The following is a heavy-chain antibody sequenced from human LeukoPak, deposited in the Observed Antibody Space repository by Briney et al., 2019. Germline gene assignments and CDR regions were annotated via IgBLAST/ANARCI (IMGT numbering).Heavy chain of an antibody. CDR2: INHSGST. CDR3: AREYYGSGSWRYYYYMDV. V-gene: IGHV4-34*01. J-gene: IGHJ6*03. Sequence: SETLSLTCAVYGGSFSGYYWSWIRQPPGKGLEWIGEINHSGSTNYNPSLKSRVTISVDTSKNQFSLKLSSVTAADTAVYYCAREYYGSGSWRYYYYMDVWGKGTTVTVSS. CDR1: GGSFSGYY. D-gene: IGHD3-10*01.